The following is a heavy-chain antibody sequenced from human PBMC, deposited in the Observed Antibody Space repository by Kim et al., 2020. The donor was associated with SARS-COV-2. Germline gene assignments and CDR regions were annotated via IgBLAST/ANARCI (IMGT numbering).Heavy chain of an antibody. CDR1: GFALDNYA. V-gene: IGHV3-23*01. D-gene: IGHD2-8*02. CDR3: AKGTLEGCSGRVCYPFDH. CDR2: ITSASGGT. Sequence: GGSLRLSCAASGFALDNYAMNWVRQAPEKGLEWVSSITSASGGTYYANSVKGRFTISRDNSKNTLFLQMNSLRGEDTAVYYCAKGTLEGCSGRVCYPFDHWGRGTLVAVSS. J-gene: IGHJ4*02.